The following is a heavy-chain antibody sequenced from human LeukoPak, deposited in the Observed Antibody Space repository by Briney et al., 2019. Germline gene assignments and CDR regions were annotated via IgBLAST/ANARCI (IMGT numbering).Heavy chain of an antibody. J-gene: IGHJ5*02. CDR2: THPSGNT. CDR3: ARKAPKKGWFDT. CDR1: AGSNNSYY. Sequence: SETLSLTCTVSAGSNNSYYWSGIRQPPGKGLEWIGYTHPSGNTNYSPSLKSRVTISIDTSRNQFSLKLSSVTAADTAVYFCARKAPKKGWFDTWGQGKVVTVSS. V-gene: IGHV4-4*09.